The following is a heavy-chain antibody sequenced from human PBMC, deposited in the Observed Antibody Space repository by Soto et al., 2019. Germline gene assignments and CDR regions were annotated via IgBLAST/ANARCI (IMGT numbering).Heavy chain of an antibody. CDR3: ARDPAYYYHYMRV. CDR1: GFTFSSYW. D-gene: IGHD2-21*01. Sequence: GGSLRLSCAASGFTFSSYWMTWVRQAPGKGLEWVASIKQDGSEKHYVDSVKGRFTVSRDNAQNSLYLQMSSLRADDTAVYYCARDPAYYYHYMRVWGKGPTVTASS. J-gene: IGHJ6*03. CDR2: IKQDGSEK. V-gene: IGHV3-7*01.